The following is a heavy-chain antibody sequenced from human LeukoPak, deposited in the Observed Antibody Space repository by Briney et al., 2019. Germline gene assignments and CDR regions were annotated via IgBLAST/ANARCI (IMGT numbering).Heavy chain of an antibody. D-gene: IGHD3-22*01. Sequence: GGSLRLSCVVSGFTFSNGWMSWVRQTPGKGLEWVGRIKSKRDGGTTDYAAPVKGRFSISRDDSKSTLYLQMNSLRTEDTAVYYCATDYYYDSPGLFDYWGQGSLVTVSS. CDR1: GFTFSNGW. CDR2: IKSKRDGGTT. CDR3: ATDYYYDSPGLFDY. J-gene: IGHJ4*02. V-gene: IGHV3-15*01.